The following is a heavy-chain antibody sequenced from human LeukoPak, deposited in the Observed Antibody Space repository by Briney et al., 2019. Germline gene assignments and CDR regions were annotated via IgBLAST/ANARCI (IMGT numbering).Heavy chain of an antibody. D-gene: IGHD5-12*01. CDR1: GFTSTNYA. V-gene: IGHV3-23*01. Sequence: GGSLRLSCAASGFTSTNYAMNWVRQDPGKGLEWVSILIGSSGSTDYADSVKGRFTISRDTSKNTLFLQMNSLRAEDTAIYYCAKGAYDYIEMGYFDSWGQGTLVTVSS. CDR2: LIGSSGST. CDR3: AKGAYDYIEMGYFDS. J-gene: IGHJ4*02.